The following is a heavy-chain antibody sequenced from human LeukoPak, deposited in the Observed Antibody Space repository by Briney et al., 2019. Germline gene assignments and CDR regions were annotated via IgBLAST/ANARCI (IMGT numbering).Heavy chain of an antibody. CDR3: ARGMVLRYFEG. CDR1: GFTFSSYS. D-gene: IGHD3-9*01. J-gene: IGHJ4*02. Sequence: GGSLRLSCAASGFTFSSYSMNWVRQAPGKGLEWVSSISSSSSYIYYADSVKGRFTISRDNAKNSLYLQMNSLRAEDTAVYYCARGMVLRYFEGWGQGTLVIVSS. V-gene: IGHV3-21*01. CDR2: ISSSSSYI.